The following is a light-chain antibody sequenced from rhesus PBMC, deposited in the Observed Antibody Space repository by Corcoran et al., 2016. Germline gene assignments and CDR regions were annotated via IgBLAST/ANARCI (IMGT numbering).Light chain of an antibody. CDR3: QQYSSSPYS. CDR1: QSISSW. J-gene: IGKJ2*01. Sequence: DIHMTQSPSSLSASVGDTVTITCRASQSISSWLAWYQQKPGKAPKLQIKKASTLQRGVPSRFSGRGSGTDFTLTISSLQSEAFATYSCQQYSSSPYSFGQGTKVEIK. CDR2: KAS. V-gene: IGKV1-22*01.